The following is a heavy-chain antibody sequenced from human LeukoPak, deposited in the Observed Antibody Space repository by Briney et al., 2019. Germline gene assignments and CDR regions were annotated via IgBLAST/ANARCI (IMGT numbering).Heavy chain of an antibody. CDR2: IFYSGST. V-gene: IGHV4-39*07. J-gene: IGHJ5*02. CDR3: ARAALCSGGSCYGPNWFDP. CDR1: GGSISNSDYY. Sequence: PSETLSLTCTVSGGSISNSDYYWGWIRQPPGKGLECIGSIFYSGSTYYNPSLKSRVTISVDTSKNQFSLKLSSVTAADTAVYYCARAALCSGGSCYGPNWFDPWGQGTLVTVSS. D-gene: IGHD2-15*01.